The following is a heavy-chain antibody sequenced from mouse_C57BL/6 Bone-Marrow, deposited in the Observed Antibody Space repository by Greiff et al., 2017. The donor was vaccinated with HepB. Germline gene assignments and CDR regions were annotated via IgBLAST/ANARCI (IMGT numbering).Heavy chain of an antibody. V-gene: IGHV1-64*01. CDR1: GYTFTSYW. Sequence: QVQLQQPGAELVKPGASVKLSCKASGYTFTSYWMHWVKQRPGQGLEWIGMIHPNSGSTNYNEKFKSKATLTVDKSSSTAYMQLSSLTSEDSAVYYCARGGVYYGNYEGVDDYWGQGTTLTVSS. CDR2: IHPNSGST. D-gene: IGHD2-1*01. J-gene: IGHJ2*01. CDR3: ARGGVYYGNYEGVDDY.